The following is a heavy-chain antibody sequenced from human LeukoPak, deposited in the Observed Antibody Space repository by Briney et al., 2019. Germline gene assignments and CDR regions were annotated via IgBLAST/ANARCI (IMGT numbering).Heavy chain of an antibody. CDR3: ASVRRGFGESSKYYSYYYMDV. CDR2: IYYSGST. V-gene: IGHV4-39*01. Sequence: PSETLSLTCTVSGGSISSSSYYWGWIRQPPGKGLEWIGNIYYSGSTYYNPSLKSRVTISADTSKNQFSLKPSAVTAADTAVYYCASVRRGFGESSKYYSYYYMDVWGNGATVTISS. J-gene: IGHJ6*03. CDR1: GGSISSSSYY. D-gene: IGHD3-10*01.